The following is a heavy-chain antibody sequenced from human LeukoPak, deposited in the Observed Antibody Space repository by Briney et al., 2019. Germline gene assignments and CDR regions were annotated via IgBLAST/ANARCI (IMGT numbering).Heavy chain of an antibody. CDR3: ARLNGNHFDY. CDR2: INPNSGAT. D-gene: IGHD1-14*01. CDR1: GYTFTGYH. Sequence: ASVKVSCKSSGYTFTGYHMHWVRQAPGQGLEWMAWINPNSGATDYAQKFQGRVTMTRDTSTSTAYMELSRLRSDDTAVYYCARLNGNHFDYWGQGTLVTVSS. J-gene: IGHJ4*02. V-gene: IGHV1-2*02.